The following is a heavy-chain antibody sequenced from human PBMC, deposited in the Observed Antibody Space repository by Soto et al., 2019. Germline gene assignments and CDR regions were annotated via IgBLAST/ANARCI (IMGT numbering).Heavy chain of an antibody. CDR3: ARDLFAMPATSVAY. D-gene: IGHD1-26*01. Sequence: PGGSLRLSCAASGFTVSSNYMSWVRQAPGKGLEWVSVIYSGGSTYYADSVKGRFTISRDNSKNTQYLQMNSLRAEDTAVYYCARDLFAMPATSVAYWGQGTLVTVSS. V-gene: IGHV3-53*01. CDR2: IYSGGST. CDR1: GFTVSSNY. J-gene: IGHJ4*02.